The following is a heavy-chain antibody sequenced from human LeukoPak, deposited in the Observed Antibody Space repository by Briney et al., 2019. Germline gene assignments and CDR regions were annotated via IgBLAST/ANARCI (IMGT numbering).Heavy chain of an antibody. J-gene: IGHJ5*02. Sequence: SQTLSLTCSVSGDSISSRTYYWTWIRQPPEKGLEWIGYIWNSGSTNYNPSLKSRVTTSVDTSKNQFSLKLTSVTAADTALYYCARDVSSTFPTWLDPWGQGILVIVSS. CDR2: IWNSGST. D-gene: IGHD6-6*01. CDR3: ARDVSSTFPTWLDP. CDR1: GDSISSRTYY. V-gene: IGHV4-31*03.